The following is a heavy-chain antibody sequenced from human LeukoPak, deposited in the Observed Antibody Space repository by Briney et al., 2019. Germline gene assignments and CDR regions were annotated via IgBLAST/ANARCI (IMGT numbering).Heavy chain of an antibody. CDR3: ARVLSSGYDSNNWFDP. J-gene: IGHJ5*02. V-gene: IGHV4-59*01. Sequence: SETLSLTCTVSGGSISSYYWSWIRQPPGKGLEWIGYIYYSGSTNYNPSFKSRVTISVDTSKNQFSLKLSSVTAADTAVYYCARVLSSGYDSNNWFDPWGQGTLVTVSS. CDR2: IYYSGST. D-gene: IGHD3-22*01. CDR1: GGSISSYY.